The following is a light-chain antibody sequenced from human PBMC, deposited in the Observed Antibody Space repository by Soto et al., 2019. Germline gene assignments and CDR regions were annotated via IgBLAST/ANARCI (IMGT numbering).Light chain of an antibody. CDR3: CSYAGSYSYV. V-gene: IGLV2-11*01. J-gene: IGLJ1*01. CDR1: SYDVGDYKY. Sequence: QSALTQPRSVSGSPGQSVTISCTGTSYDVGDYKYVSWYRQLPGKAPKLIIYDISELPSGVPDRFSGSKSGNTASLTISGLQAEDEADYYCCSYAGSYSYVFGTGTKLTVL. CDR2: DIS.